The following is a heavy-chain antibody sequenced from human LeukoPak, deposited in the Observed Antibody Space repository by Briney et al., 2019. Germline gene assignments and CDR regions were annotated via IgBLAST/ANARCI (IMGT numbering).Heavy chain of an antibody. J-gene: IGHJ4*02. V-gene: IGHV3-53*01. Sequence: GGSLRLSCAASGFTVSSNYMSWVRQAPGKGLEWVSVIYRGTTTNYADSVKGRFTISRDNSRNTLYLQMNSLRAEDTALYYCARVADTHIFDYWGQGTLVTVSS. CDR2: IYRGTTT. CDR3: ARVADTHIFDY. D-gene: IGHD2-21*01. CDR1: GFTVSSNY.